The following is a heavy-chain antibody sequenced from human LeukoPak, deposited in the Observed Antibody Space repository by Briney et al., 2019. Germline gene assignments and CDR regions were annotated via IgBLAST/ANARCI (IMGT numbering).Heavy chain of an antibody. CDR2: ISWDGGST. D-gene: IGHD3-10*01. J-gene: IGHJ4*02. CDR3: AKDATGFGEPQFDY. CDR1: GFTFHDYA. V-gene: IGHV3-43D*03. Sequence: GSLRLSCAASGFTFHDYAMHWVRQPPGKGLEWVSLISWDGGSTYYADSVKGRFTISRDNSKNSLNLQMNSLRAEDTALYYCAKDATGFGEPQFDYWGQGTLVTVSS.